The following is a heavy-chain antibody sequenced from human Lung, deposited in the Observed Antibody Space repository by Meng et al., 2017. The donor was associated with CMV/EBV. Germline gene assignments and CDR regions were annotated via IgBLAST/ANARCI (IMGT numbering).Heavy chain of an antibody. J-gene: IGHJ6*02. CDR1: GGTFSSYA. CDR3: ARGSEESGYYYYYGMDV. Sequence: SXXVSXKASGGTFSSYAISWVRQAPGQGLEWMGGIIPIFGTANYAQKFQGRVTITTDESTSTAYMELSSLRSEDTAVYYCARGSEESGYYYYYGMDVWGQGNXVTVSS. CDR2: IIPIFGTA. D-gene: IGHD3-3*01. V-gene: IGHV1-69*05.